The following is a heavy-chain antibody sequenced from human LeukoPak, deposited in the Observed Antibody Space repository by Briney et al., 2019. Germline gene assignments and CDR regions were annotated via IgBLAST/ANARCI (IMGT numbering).Heavy chain of an antibody. V-gene: IGHV3-49*04. D-gene: IGHD6-13*01. J-gene: IGHJ4*02. CDR2: IRSKAYGGTT. Sequence: PGRSLRLSCTASGFNFGDYAMSWVRQAPGKGLEWVGFIRSKAYGGTTEYAASVKGRFTISRDDSKSIAYLQMNSLKTEDTGVYYCTRVSRSGYSSRGGDYWGQGTLVTVSS. CDR1: GFNFGDYA. CDR3: TRVSRSGYSSRGGDY.